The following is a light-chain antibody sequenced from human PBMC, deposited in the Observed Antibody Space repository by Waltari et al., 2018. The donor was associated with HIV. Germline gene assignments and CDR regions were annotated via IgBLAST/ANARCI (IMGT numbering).Light chain of an antibody. Sequence: QSGLTQPPSVSGPPGQRGTISCSGSSSNLARKSAHWYHHFPGPAPKLLIYATNQRSSGVPDRFSGSKAGTSASLAISGLQSEDEADYYCAAWDDSLNGRYVFGTGTKVTVL. J-gene: IGLJ1*01. CDR2: ATN. CDR1: SSNLARKS. CDR3: AAWDDSLNGRYV. V-gene: IGLV1-44*01.